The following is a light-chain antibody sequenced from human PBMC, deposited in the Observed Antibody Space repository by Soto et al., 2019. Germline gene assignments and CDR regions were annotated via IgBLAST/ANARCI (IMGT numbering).Light chain of an antibody. V-gene: IGKV1-39*01. CDR2: DAS. J-gene: IGKJ1*01. CDR3: QQSGDTPPWS. Sequence: DIQMTQSPSSLSASVGDRVTITCRSSQTIRIYLNWYQQKPGKAPELLIFDASTLQGGVPSRFSGSGSGTDFTLTISGLQPEDFATYDCQQSGDTPPWSFGQGTKVEIK. CDR1: QTIRIY.